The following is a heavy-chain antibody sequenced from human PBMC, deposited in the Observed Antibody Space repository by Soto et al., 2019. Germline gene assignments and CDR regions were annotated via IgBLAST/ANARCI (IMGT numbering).Heavy chain of an antibody. V-gene: IGHV4-59*01. D-gene: IGHD2-15*01. J-gene: IGHJ4*02. CDR2: IYYSGST. Sequence: QVQLQESGPGLVKPSETLSLTCTVSGGSISSYYWSWIRQPPGKGLEWIGYIYYSGSTNYNPSLKSRVTISVDTSKNQFSLKLSSVTAADTAVYYCARDATYCSGGSCSLGLDYWGQGTLVTVSS. CDR3: ARDATYCSGGSCSLGLDY. CDR1: GGSISSYY.